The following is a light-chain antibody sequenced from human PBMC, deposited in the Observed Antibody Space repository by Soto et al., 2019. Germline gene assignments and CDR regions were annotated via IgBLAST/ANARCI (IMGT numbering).Light chain of an antibody. CDR2: GAS. J-gene: IGKJ2*01. V-gene: IGKV3-20*01. CDR3: QQYGSSPYT. Sequence: EIVLTQSPGTLSLSPGERATLSCRASQSVSRSDLAWYQQKPGQAPRLLIYGASSRATDIPDRFSGSGSGTDFTLTISRLEPEDVAVYYCQQYGSSPYTFGQGTKLEIK. CDR1: QSVSRSD.